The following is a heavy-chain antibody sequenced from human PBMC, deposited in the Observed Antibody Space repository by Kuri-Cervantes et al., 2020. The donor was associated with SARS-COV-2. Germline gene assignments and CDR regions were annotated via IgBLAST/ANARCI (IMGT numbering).Heavy chain of an antibody. CDR2: IIPILGTA. Sequence: SVKVSCKASGGTFSSYAISWVRQAPGQGLEWMGRIIPILGTANCAQKFQGRVTITADKSTSTAYMELSSLRSEDTAVYYCASSIYSYGTYYYYYYYMDVWGKGTTVTVSS. V-gene: IGHV1-69*04. J-gene: IGHJ6*03. CDR3: ASSIYSYGTYYYYYYYMDV. CDR1: GGTFSSYA. D-gene: IGHD5-18*01.